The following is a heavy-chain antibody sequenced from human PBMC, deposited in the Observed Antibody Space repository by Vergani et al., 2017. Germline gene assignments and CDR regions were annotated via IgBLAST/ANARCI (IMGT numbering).Heavy chain of an antibody. CDR3: ARDGITMVRGGVDP. CDR2: IYYSGST. J-gene: IGHJ5*02. Sequence: QVQLQESGPGLVKPSETLSLTCTVSGGSISSSSYYWGWIRQPPGKGLEWIGSIYYSGSTYYNPSLKSRVTISVDTSKNQFSLKLSSVTAADTAVYYCARDGITMVRGGVDPWGQGTLVTVSS. V-gene: IGHV4-39*02. D-gene: IGHD3-10*01. CDR1: GGSISSSSYY.